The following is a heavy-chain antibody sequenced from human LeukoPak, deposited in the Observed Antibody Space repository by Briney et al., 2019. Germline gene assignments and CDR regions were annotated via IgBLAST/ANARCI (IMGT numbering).Heavy chain of an antibody. CDR1: GFTFSCYA. CDR3: GKGPRSGSYYNVDY. Sequence: GGSLRPSCAASGFTFSCYAMSWVRQAPGKGLEWVSSLSYTGDSTYYADTVKGQFTISRDNSKNTLYLQMNTLRAEDTAVYYCGKGPRSGSYYNVDYWGQGTLVTVSS. CDR2: LSYTGDST. J-gene: IGHJ4*02. D-gene: IGHD3-10*01. V-gene: IGHV3-23*01.